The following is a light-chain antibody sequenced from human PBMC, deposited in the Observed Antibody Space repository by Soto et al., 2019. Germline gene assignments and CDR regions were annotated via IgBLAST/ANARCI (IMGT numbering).Light chain of an antibody. CDR3: QQGGT. CDR2: DAS. Sequence: EIVLTQSPATLSLSPGERTTLSCRASQSVNSYLAWYQQKPGQAPRLLIYDASNRATGIPARFSGSGSGTDFTLTISSLEPKDFAVYYCQQGGTFGQGTRLEIK. CDR1: QSVNSY. V-gene: IGKV3-11*01. J-gene: IGKJ5*01.